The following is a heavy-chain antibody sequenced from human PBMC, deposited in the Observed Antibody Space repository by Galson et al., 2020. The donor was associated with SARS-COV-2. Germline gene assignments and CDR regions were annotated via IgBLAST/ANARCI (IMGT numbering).Heavy chain of an antibody. D-gene: IGHD6-19*01. CDR3: ARDMASLSYSSGWYPAY. V-gene: IGHV1-18*01. J-gene: IGHJ4*02. CDR2: ISAYSDNT. CDR1: GYTFTSYG. Sequence: ASVQVSCKASGYTFTSYGISWVRQAPGQGLEWMGWISAYSDNTNYAQNLQGRVTMTTDTSSTTAYMELTTLTSDDTAVYYCARDMASLSYSSGWYPAYWGQGTLVTVSS.